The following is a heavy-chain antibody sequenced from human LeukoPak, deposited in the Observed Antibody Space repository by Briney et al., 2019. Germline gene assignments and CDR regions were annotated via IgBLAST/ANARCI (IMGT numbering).Heavy chain of an antibody. D-gene: IGHD6-13*01. CDR2: INSDGSST. V-gene: IGHV3-74*01. Sequence: GGSLRLSCAASGFTFSSYWMHWVRQAPGKGLVWVSRINSDGSSTSYADSVKGRFTISRDNAKNTLYLQMNSLRAEDTAVYYCARGRQQLVRRRDAFDIWGQGTMATVSS. J-gene: IGHJ3*02. CDR3: ARGRQQLVRRRDAFDI. CDR1: GFTFSSYW.